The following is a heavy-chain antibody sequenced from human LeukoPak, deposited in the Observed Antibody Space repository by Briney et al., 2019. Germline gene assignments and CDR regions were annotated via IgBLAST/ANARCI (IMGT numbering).Heavy chain of an antibody. D-gene: IGHD5-24*01. CDR3: ASDVGYKFDY. CDR2: INPDGSTT. CDR1: GFTFSRDS. V-gene: IGHV3-74*01. J-gene: IGHJ4*02. Sequence: GGSLRLSCAASGFTFSRDSMHWVRQSPGKGLVWLSRINPDGSTTNYADSVKGRFTISRDNAKNTLYLQTNSLRDEDTAVYYCASDVGYKFDYWGQGTLVTFSS.